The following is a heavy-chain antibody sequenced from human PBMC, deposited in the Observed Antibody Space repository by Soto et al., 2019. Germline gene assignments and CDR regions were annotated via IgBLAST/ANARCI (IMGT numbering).Heavy chain of an antibody. J-gene: IGHJ4*02. V-gene: IGHV1-18*01. CDR1: GYTFTSYG. Sequence: QVQLVQSGAEVKKPGASVKVSCKASGYTFTSYGISWVRQAPGQGLERMGWISAYNGNTNYAQKLQGKVTMTTDTTTSTDYKELRSLRSDDTAVYYCARDNGSGSYTNDYWGQGTLVTVSS. D-gene: IGHD3-10*01. CDR3: ARDNGSGSYTNDY. CDR2: ISAYNGNT.